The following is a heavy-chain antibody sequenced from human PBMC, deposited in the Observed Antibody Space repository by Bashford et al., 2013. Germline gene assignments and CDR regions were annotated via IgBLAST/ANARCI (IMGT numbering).Heavy chain of an antibody. V-gene: IGHV4-39*07. CDR1: GGSISSSSYY. D-gene: IGHD3-10*01. CDR3: AREMVQGVITLDY. Sequence: SETLSLTCTVSGGSISSSSYYWGWIRQPPGKGLEWIGSIYYSGSTYYNPSLKSRVTISVDTSKNQFSLKLSSVTAADTAVYYCAREMVQGVITLDYWGQGTLVTVSS. CDR2: IYYSGST. J-gene: IGHJ4*02.